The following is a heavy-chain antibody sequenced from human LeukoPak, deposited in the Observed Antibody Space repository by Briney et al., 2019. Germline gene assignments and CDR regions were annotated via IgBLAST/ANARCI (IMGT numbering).Heavy chain of an antibody. J-gene: IGHJ5*02. CDR1: GFTFSSYG. CDR3: ARDRLVVVRNWFDP. CDR2: IWYDGSNK. V-gene: IGHV3-33*01. D-gene: IGHD3-22*01. Sequence: GGSLRLSCAASGFTFSSYGMHWVRQAPGKGLEWVAVIWYDGSNKYYADSVKGRFTISRDNSKSTLYLQMNSLRAEDTAVYYCARDRLVVVRNWFDPWGQGTLVTVSS.